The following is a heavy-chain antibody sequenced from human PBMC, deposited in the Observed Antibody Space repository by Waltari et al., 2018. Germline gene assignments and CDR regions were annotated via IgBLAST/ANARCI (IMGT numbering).Heavy chain of an antibody. CDR1: GGSFSGYY. Sequence: QVQLQQWGAGLLKPSETLSLTCAVYGGSFSGYYWSWIRQPPGKGLEWSGEINHSGSTNYNPSLKSRVTRSVDTSKNQFSLKLSSVTAADTAVYYCATRIAAAWYYFDYWGQGTLVTVSS. J-gene: IGHJ4*02. CDR2: INHSGST. D-gene: IGHD6-13*01. CDR3: ATRIAAAWYYFDY. V-gene: IGHV4-34*01.